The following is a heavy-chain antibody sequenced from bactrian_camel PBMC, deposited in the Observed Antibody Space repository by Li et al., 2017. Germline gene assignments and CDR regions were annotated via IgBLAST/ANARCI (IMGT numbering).Heavy chain of an antibody. Sequence: HVQLVESGGGSVQAGGSLRLSCVVQSTYDSSSACMGWFRQAPGKEREGVACIYTGDGSTIYADSVKGRFTISQDNTKNTAYLQMNSLKPEDTATYYCAKDGVSRSLSCWGQGTQVTVS. J-gene: IGHJ4*01. CDR1: TYDSSSAC. CDR3: AKDGVSRSLSC. D-gene: IGHD1*01. V-gene: IGHV3S1*01. CDR2: IYTGDGST.